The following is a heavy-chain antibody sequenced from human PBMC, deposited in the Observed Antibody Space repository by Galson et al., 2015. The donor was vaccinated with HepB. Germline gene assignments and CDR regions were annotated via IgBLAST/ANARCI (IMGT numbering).Heavy chain of an antibody. J-gene: IGHJ6*02. Sequence: SVKVSCKASGYTFTSYGISWVRQAPGQGLEWMGWISAYNGNTNYAQKLQGRVTMTTDTSTSTAYMELRSLRPDDTAVYYCARVTARWARTYFYYGMDVSGQGTTVTVSS. D-gene: IGHD1/OR15-1a*01. V-gene: IGHV1-18*01. CDR1: GYTFTSYG. CDR2: ISAYNGNT. CDR3: ARVTARWARTYFYYGMDV.